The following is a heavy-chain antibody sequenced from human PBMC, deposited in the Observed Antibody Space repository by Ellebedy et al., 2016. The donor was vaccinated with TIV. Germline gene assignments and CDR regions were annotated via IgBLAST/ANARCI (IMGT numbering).Heavy chain of an antibody. J-gene: IGHJ4*02. Sequence: GESLKISCAASAFTFSSFAMTWVRQAPGKGLEWVSGISGGGGSTYYADSVKGRFTISRDNSKNTLFLQLNSLKTEDAAVYFCTTVLLPYNFRWYEAFDHWGQGTLVTVSS. CDR3: TTVLLPYNFRWYEAFDH. D-gene: IGHD6-13*01. CDR2: ISGGGGST. CDR1: AFTFSSFA. V-gene: IGHV3-23*01.